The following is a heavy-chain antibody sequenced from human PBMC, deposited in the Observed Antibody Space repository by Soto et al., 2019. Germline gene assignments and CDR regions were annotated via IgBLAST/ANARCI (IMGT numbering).Heavy chain of an antibody. V-gene: IGHV1-3*01. CDR3: ARSGSSPTDFHY. Sequence: ASVKVSCKASGYTFTSYAMHWVRQAPGQRLEWMGWINAGNGNTKYSQKFQGRVTITRDTSASTAYMELSSLRSEDTAVYYCARSGSSPTDFHYWGQGTLVTGSS. CDR1: GYTFTSYA. D-gene: IGHD6-13*01. CDR2: INAGNGNT. J-gene: IGHJ4*02.